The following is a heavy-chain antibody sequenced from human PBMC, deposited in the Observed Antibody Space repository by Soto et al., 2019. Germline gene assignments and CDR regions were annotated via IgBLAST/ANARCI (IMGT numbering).Heavy chain of an antibody. CDR1: GFTFSNAW. CDR3: TTDSVVVPAAMGIYYYYYYMDV. Sequence: EVQLVESGGGLVKPGGSLRLSCAASGFTFSNAWMSWVRQAPGKGLEWVGRIKSKTDGGTTDYAAPVKGRFTISRDDSKNTLDLQMNSLKTEDTAVYYCTTDSVVVPAAMGIYYYYYYMDVWGKGTTVTVSS. J-gene: IGHJ6*03. V-gene: IGHV3-15*01. D-gene: IGHD2-2*01. CDR2: IKSKTDGGTT.